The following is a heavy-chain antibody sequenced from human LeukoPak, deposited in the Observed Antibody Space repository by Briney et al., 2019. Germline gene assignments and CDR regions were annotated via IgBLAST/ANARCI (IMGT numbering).Heavy chain of an antibody. CDR2: ISSSGGST. CDR3: AKRPYCSRAVCYHIDY. CDR1: GFTFSSYA. D-gene: IGHD2-15*01. Sequence: GGSLSLSCAAAGFTFSSYAMSWVRQAPGKGMEWVSTISSSGGSTYYADSVKGRFTISRDNSKNTVYLQLNSLRAEDTAVYYCAKRPYCSRAVCYHIDYWGLGTLVTVSS. V-gene: IGHV3-23*01. J-gene: IGHJ4*02.